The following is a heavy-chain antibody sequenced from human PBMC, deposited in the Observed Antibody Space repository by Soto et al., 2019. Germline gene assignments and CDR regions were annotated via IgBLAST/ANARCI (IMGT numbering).Heavy chain of an antibody. CDR1: GGSISSYY. D-gene: IGHD5-12*01. Sequence: PSETLSLTCTVSGGSISSYYWSWIRQRPGKGLEWSGYIYYSGSTNYNPSLKSRDTISVDTSKNQFSLKLSSVTAADTAVYYCASEGYGGGYYYYYGMDVWGQGTTVTVS. J-gene: IGHJ6*02. CDR3: ASEGYGGGYYYYYGMDV. V-gene: IGHV4-59*01. CDR2: IYYSGST.